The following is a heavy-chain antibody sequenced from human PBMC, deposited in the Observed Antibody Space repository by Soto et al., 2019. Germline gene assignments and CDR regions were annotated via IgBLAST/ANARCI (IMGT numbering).Heavy chain of an antibody. CDR3: ASGLYSVYDGYYFAY. Sequence: QVQLVQSGAEVKKPGASVKVSCKASGYTFTSYGISWVRQAPGQGLEWMGWISAYNGNTNYAQKLQGRVTMTTDTSTSTANLELRSLRSDDTAVYYCASGLYSVYDGYYFAYWCQGTLVTVSS. CDR2: ISAYNGNT. V-gene: IGHV1-18*01. CDR1: GYTFTSYG. D-gene: IGHD5-12*01. J-gene: IGHJ4*02.